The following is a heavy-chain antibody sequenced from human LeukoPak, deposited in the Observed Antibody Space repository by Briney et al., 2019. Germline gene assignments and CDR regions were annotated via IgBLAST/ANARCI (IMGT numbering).Heavy chain of an antibody. CDR2: INWNGGST. CDR1: GFNFHDYG. CDR3: ARDRFLRRPEPAEY. D-gene: IGHD2/OR15-2a*01. J-gene: IGHJ4*02. V-gene: IGHV3-20*04. Sequence: GGSLRLSCAASGFNFHDYGMSWVRQAPGKGLEWVSSINWNGGSTGYADSVKGRFTISRDNAKNSLYLQMNSLRAEDTALYYCARDRFLRRPEPAEYWGQGTLVTVSS.